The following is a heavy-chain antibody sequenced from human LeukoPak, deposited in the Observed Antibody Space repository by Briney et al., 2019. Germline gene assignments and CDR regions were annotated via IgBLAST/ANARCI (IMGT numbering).Heavy chain of an antibody. J-gene: IGHJ3*02. D-gene: IGHD5-12*01. CDR1: GFTFSSYA. CDR3: VTSVVATNAFDI. V-gene: IGHV3-49*04. Sequence: GGSLRLSCAASGFTFSSYAMHWVRQAPGKGLEWVGFIRSKAYGGTTEYAASVKGRFTISRDDSKSIAYLQMNSLKTEDTAVYYCVTSVVATNAFDIWGQGTMVTVSS. CDR2: IRSKAYGGTT.